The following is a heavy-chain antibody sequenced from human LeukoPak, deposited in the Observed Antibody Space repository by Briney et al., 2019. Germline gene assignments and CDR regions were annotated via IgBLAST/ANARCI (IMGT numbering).Heavy chain of an antibody. J-gene: IGHJ4*02. Sequence: SGGSPRLSCAASGFTFSSYAMHWVRQAPGKGLEWVAVISYDGSNKYYADSVKGRFTISRDNSKNTLYLQMNSLRAEDTAVYYCAREANGIAVAGTFYYWGQGTLVTVSS. CDR1: GFTFSSYA. CDR3: AREANGIAVAGTFYY. CDR2: ISYDGSNK. D-gene: IGHD6-19*01. V-gene: IGHV3-30-3*01.